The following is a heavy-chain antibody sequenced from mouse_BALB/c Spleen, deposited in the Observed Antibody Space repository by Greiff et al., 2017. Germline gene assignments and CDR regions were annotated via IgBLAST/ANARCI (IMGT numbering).Heavy chain of an antibody. V-gene: IGHV3-2*02. CDR1: GYSITSDYA. D-gene: IGHD4-1*01. CDR2: ISYSGST. Sequence: VQLQQSGPGLVKPSQSLSLTCTVTGYSITSDYAWNWIRQFPGNKLEWMGYISYSGSTSYNPSLKSRISITRDTSKNQFFLQLNSVTTEDTATYYCARQTGYFDYWGQGTTLTVSS. J-gene: IGHJ2*01. CDR3: ARQTGYFDY.